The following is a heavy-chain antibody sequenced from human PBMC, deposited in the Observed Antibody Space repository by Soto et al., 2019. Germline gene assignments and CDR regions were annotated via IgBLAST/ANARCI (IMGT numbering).Heavy chain of an antibody. CDR3: ARDLTYYYGAGSYSRFEY. Sequence: QVQLQQWGAGLLKPSETLSLTCAVYGGSFSGYYWSWIRQPPGKGLEWIGEINHSGCSNYNPSLTSRVTISVDTCKNQLSLKLCSVTAADTAVYYCARDLTYYYGAGSYSRFEYCGQGTLVVVSS. D-gene: IGHD3-10*01. V-gene: IGHV4-34*01. J-gene: IGHJ4*02. CDR1: GGSFSGYY. CDR2: INHSGCS.